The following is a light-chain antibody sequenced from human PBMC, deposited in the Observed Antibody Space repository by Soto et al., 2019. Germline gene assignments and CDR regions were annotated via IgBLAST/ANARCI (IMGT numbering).Light chain of an antibody. J-gene: IGKJ2*01. V-gene: IGKV3-15*01. CDR3: QQYVDWPPWYT. Sequence: EIVMTQSPANLSVSPGERATLSCRASQSVSSNLAWYQQIPGRAPRLLIYSASIRATGVPARFSGSGSGTEFTLTISSLQSEDFAVYYCQQYVDWPPWYTFGQGTKLEIK. CDR2: SAS. CDR1: QSVSSN.